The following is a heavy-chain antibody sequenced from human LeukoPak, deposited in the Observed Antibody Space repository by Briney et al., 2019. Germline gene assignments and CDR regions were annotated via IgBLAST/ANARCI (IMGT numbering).Heavy chain of an antibody. J-gene: IGHJ2*01. CDR3: ARDASPGNFDL. V-gene: IGHV3-74*01. Sequence: GGSLRLSCAVSGFTLSSYWMHRIRQSPGKGLAWVSRITSDGSATDYADSVRGRFTVSRDNAKNTLFLHMDSLRVEDTAVYYCARDASPGNFDLWGRGTLVTVSS. CDR2: ITSDGSAT. CDR1: GFTLSSYW.